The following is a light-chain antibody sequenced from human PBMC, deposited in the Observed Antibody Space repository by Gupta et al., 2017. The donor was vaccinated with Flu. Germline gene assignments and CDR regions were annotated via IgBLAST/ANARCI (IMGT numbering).Light chain of an antibody. CDR2: AAS. CDR3: QQSDMTPCT. V-gene: IGKV1-39*01. Sequence: DIQMTQSPSSLSASVGDRVTITCRASQSISSYLNWYQQKPGKAPKLLIYAASRVHSGVPSRFSGSGSGTXLTLTIXRRQPEDFATYYCQQSDMTPCTFGXGTKLEIK. J-gene: IGKJ2*02. CDR1: QSISSY.